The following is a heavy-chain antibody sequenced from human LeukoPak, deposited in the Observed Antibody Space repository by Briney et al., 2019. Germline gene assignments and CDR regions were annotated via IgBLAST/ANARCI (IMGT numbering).Heavy chain of an antibody. J-gene: IGHJ3*02. V-gene: IGHV4-59*12. CDR3: ARDLDYFDSSGYFFDI. CDR1: GGAISSYY. D-gene: IGHD3-22*01. Sequence: SETLSLTCTVSGGAISSYYWSWIRQPPGKGLEWIGYIYYSVSTNNNPSLKSRVTISVDTSKNQLSLRLSSVTAADTAVYYCARDLDYFDSSGYFFDIWGQGTMVTVSS. CDR2: IYYSVST.